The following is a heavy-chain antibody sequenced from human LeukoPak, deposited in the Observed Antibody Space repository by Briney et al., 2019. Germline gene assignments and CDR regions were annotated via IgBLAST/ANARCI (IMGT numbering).Heavy chain of an antibody. CDR3: AKKGYYYYYGMDV. CDR2: ISGSGGST. CDR1: GFTFSSYA. J-gene: IGHJ6*02. V-gene: IGHV3-23*01. Sequence: GGSLRLSCAASGFTFSSYATSWVRQAPGKGLEWVSAISGSGGSTYYADSVKGRFTISRDNSKNTLYLQMNSLRAEDTAVYYCAKKGYYYYYGMDVWGQGTTVTVSS.